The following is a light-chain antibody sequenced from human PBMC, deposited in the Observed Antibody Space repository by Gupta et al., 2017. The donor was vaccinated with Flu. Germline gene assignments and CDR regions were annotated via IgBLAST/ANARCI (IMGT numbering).Light chain of an antibody. V-gene: IGLV2-14*01. CDR1: SSDVGGYND. CDR3: SSYTSSSTLVV. Sequence: QAAPPPPASVSGPPGPSTTLSCTGTSSDVGGYNDVSWYQQHPGDAPKLMIYEVSNRPSGVSNRFSGSKSGNTASLTISGLQAEDEADYYCSSYTSSSTLVVFGTGTKVTVL. CDR2: EVS. J-gene: IGLJ1*01.